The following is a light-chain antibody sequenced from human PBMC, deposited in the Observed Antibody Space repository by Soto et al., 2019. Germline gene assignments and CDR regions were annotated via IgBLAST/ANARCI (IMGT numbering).Light chain of an antibody. CDR2: GNI. CDR3: QSYDSSLSDSRV. V-gene: IGLV1-40*01. J-gene: IGLJ2*01. CDR1: SSNIGAGYD. Sequence: QSVLTQPPSVSGAPGQRVTISCTGSSSNIGAGYDVHWYQQLPGTAPKLLIYGNINRPSGVPDRFYGSKSGTSASLAITGLQAEDEADYFCQSYDSSLSDSRVFGGGTKLTVL.